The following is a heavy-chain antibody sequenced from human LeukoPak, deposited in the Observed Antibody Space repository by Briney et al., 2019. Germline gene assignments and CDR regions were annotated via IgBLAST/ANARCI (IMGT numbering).Heavy chain of an antibody. V-gene: IGHV3-30*03. CDR3: AREHSHNNWFFDL. CDR1: GFTFSSNG. Sequence: SGGSLRLSCVGSGFTFSSNGIQWVRQPPAKGLERVAVVAADGGHKFYSDSVKGRFSMSRDNSKNTAFLQMDSLGAEDAAVYFCAREHSHNNWFFDLWGPGTPVTVSS. J-gene: IGHJ2*01. D-gene: IGHD5-18*01. CDR2: VAADGGHK.